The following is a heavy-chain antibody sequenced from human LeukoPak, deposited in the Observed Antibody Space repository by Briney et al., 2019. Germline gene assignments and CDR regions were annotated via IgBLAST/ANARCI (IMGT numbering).Heavy chain of an antibody. CDR2: MNPNSGNT. J-gene: IGHJ5*02. Sequence: ASVKVSRKASGYTFTSYDINWVRQATGQGLEWMGWMNPNSGNTGYAQKFQGRVTMTRNTSISTAYMELSSLRSEDTAVYYCARTYYDFWSGYHGVWWFDPWGQGTLVTVSS. D-gene: IGHD3-3*01. V-gene: IGHV1-8*01. CDR1: GYTFTSYD. CDR3: ARTYYDFWSGYHGVWWFDP.